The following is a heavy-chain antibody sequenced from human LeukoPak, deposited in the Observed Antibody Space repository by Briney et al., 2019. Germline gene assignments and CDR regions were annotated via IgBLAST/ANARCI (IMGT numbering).Heavy chain of an antibody. CDR2: INHSGST. J-gene: IGHJ6*02. V-gene: IGHV4-39*07. CDR3: ARVRGADYYYYYGMDV. Sequence: SETLSLTCTVSGGSISSGGYYWSWIRQPPGKGLEWIGEINHSGSTNYNPSLKSRVTISVDTSKNQFSLKLSSVTAADTAVYYCARVRGADYYYYYGMDVWGQGTTVTVSS. D-gene: IGHD3-10*01. CDR1: GGSISSGGYY.